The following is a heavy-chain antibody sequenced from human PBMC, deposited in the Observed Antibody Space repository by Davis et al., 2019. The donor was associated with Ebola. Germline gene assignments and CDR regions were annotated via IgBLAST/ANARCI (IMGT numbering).Heavy chain of an antibody. Sequence: SETLSLTCTVSGGSISSSSYYWGCIRQPPGKGLEWIGSIYYSGTTYYNPSLTSRVTISVDTSKNQFSLKLSSVTAADTAVYYCARSGEKQLVRTWYFDLWGRGTLVTVSS. D-gene: IGHD6-6*01. J-gene: IGHJ2*01. V-gene: IGHV4-39*07. CDR3: ARSGEKQLVRTWYFDL. CDR2: IYYSGTT. CDR1: GGSISSSSYY.